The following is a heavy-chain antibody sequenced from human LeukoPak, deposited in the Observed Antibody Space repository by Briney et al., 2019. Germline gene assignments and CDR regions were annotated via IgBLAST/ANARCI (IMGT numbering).Heavy chain of an antibody. CDR3: AKDVGNSGYDPFDY. CDR1: GFTFDDYA. D-gene: IGHD5-12*01. V-gene: IGHV3-9*01. CDR2: ISWNSGSI. Sequence: GGSLRLSCAASGFTFDDYAMHWVRQAPGKGLEWVSGISWNSGSIGYADSVKGRFTISGDNAKNSLYLQMNSLRAEDTALYYCAKDVGNSGYDPFDYWGQGTLVTVSS. J-gene: IGHJ4*02.